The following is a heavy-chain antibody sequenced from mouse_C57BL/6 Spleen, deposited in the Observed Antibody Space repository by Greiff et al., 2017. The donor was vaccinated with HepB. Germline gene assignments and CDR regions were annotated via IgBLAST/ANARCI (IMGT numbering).Heavy chain of an antibody. Sequence: QVQLKQPGAELVMPGASVKLSCKASGYTFTSYWMHWVKQRPGQGLEWIGEIDPSDSYTNYNQKFKGKSTLTVDKSSSTAYMQLSSLTSEDSAVYYCARRGGNYPYWYFDVWGTGTTVTVSS. CDR2: IDPSDSYT. J-gene: IGHJ1*03. CDR3: ARRGGNYPYWYFDV. CDR1: GYTFTSYW. V-gene: IGHV1-69*01. D-gene: IGHD2-1*01.